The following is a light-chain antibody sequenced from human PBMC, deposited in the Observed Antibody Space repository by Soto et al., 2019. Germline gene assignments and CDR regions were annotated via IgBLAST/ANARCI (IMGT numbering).Light chain of an antibody. V-gene: IGKV1-5*01. J-gene: IGKJ4*01. Sequence: DIQITQSPSAVSASVGDRITITFLASQGISTWLAWHQQKPGKAPKLLIYDASSLESGVPSRFSGSGSGTESTLTISSLQPDDFATYYCQQYNSYSPLNFGGGTKVDIK. CDR2: DAS. CDR1: QGISTW. CDR3: QQYNSYSPLN.